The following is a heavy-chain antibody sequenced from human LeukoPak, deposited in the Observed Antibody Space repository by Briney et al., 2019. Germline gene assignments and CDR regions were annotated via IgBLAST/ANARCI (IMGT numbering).Heavy chain of an antibody. CDR3: ARGTGGSA. Sequence: GGSLRLSCAASEFNFSSYAMQWVRQAPGKGLEWVSGITVSGDTTYYTNSVKGRFTISRDNSKNTLYLQMNSLRAEDTALYYCARGTGGSAWGQGTLVTVSS. CDR2: ITVSGDTT. J-gene: IGHJ5*02. D-gene: IGHD2-15*01. CDR1: EFNFSSYA. V-gene: IGHV3-23*01.